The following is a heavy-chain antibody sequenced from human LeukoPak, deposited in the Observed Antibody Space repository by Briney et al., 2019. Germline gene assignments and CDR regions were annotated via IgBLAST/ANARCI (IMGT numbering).Heavy chain of an antibody. CDR2: ISAYNGNT. J-gene: IGHJ3*02. D-gene: IGHD3-22*01. CDR3: ARKGYYYDSSGYPADAFDI. CDR1: GYTFTSYG. Sequence: GASVKVSCKASGYTFTSYGISWVRQAPGQGPEWMGWISAYNGNTNYAQKLQGRVTMATDTSTSTAYMELRSLRSDDTAVYYCARKGYYYDSSGYPADAFDIWGQGTMVTVSS. V-gene: IGHV1-18*01.